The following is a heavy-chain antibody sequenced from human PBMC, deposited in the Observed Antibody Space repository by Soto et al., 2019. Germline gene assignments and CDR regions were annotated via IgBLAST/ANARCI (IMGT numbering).Heavy chain of an antibody. J-gene: IGHJ6*03. V-gene: IGHV3-11*01. CDR3: AREPRYCRHGSCFNSYSYYYMDV. D-gene: IGHD2-15*01. CDR2: ISSSGSTT. CDR1: GFTFSDYY. Sequence: QVQLVESGGGLVKPGGSLRLSCAASGFTFSDYYMSWIRQAPGKGLEWVSHISSSGSTTFYADSVKGRFTISRDNAKKSLDLQMNSLRAEDTAVYYCAREPRYCRHGSCFNSYSYYYMDVWGKGTTVTVSS.